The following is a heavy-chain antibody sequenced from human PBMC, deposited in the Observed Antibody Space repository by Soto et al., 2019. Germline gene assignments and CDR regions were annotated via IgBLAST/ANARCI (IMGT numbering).Heavy chain of an antibody. D-gene: IGHD3-3*01. CDR1: GFTVSSNY. V-gene: IGHV3-53*01. Sequence: GGSLRLSCAASGFTVSSNYMSWVRQAPGKGLEWVSVIYSGGSTYYADSVKGRFPISRDNSKNTLYLQMNSLRAEDTAVYYCARDHGFWSGYYYYYYGMDVWGQGTTVTVSS. CDR2: IYSGGST. CDR3: ARDHGFWSGYYYYYYGMDV. J-gene: IGHJ6*02.